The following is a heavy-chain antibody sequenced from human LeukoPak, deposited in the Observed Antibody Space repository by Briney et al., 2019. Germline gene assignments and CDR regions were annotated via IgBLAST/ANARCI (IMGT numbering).Heavy chain of an antibody. CDR2: TSGGGGNT. J-gene: IGHJ5*02. CDR3: ARVVPRHYYDQPSNKFDP. Sequence: GGSLRLSCAASGFTFRSYVMSWVRQAPGKGREWISSTSGGGGNTYYADSVKRRCTISRDNSNNTLYLQMNSLRAEDTAIYYCARVVPRHYYDQPSNKFDPWGQGTLVTVSS. CDR1: GFTFRSYV. D-gene: IGHD3-22*01. V-gene: IGHV3-23*01.